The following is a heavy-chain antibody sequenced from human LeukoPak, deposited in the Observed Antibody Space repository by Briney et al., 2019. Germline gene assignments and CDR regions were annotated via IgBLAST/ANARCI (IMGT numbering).Heavy chain of an antibody. J-gene: IGHJ3*02. V-gene: IGHV3-53*01. CDR3: TRLAGGDAFDI. Sequence: GGSLRLSCAASGFTFSSYGMHWVRQAPGKGLEWVSVIYSGGSTYYADSVKGRFTISRDNSKNTLYLQMNSLRAEDTAVYYCTRLAGGDAFDIWGPGTMVTVSS. CDR2: IYSGGST. CDR1: GFTFSSYG. D-gene: IGHD2-15*01.